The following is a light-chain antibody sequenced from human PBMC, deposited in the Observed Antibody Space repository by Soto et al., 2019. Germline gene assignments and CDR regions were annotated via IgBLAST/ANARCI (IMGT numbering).Light chain of an antibody. CDR1: QSVSSY. Sequence: ASQSVSSYLAWYQQKPGQAPRLLIYGASSRATGIPDRFTGRGSGPEITLTCSILNPDDPPFYSCQHSGNPPQAFGRGTKVDIK. CDR2: GAS. V-gene: IGKV3-20*01. CDR3: QHSGNPPQA. J-gene: IGKJ1*01.